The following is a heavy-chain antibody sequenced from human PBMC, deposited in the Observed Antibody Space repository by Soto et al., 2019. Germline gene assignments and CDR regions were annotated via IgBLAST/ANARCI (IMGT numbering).Heavy chain of an antibody. CDR2: VFWDDDK. J-gene: IGHJ4*02. CDR1: GFSLSTSGVG. V-gene: IGHV2-5*02. Sequence: QITLRESGPTLVKPTQTLTLTCTFSGFSLSTSGVGVGWIRQSPGRALEWLALVFWDDDKRHSPSLKSRLTITKDTSKNQVALTVAYMDPVDTATYYCVQSRRLGHHSGGYFYFWDSWGQGTLVTVSS. D-gene: IGHD2-21*02. CDR3: VQSRRLGHHSGGYFYFWDS.